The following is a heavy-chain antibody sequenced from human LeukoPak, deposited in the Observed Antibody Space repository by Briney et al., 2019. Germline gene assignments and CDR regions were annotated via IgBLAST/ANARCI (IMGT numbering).Heavy chain of an antibody. J-gene: IGHJ6*02. Sequence: ASVKVSCKASGYTFTNYAMNWVRQAPGQGLEWMGWINPNSGGTNYAQKFQGWVTMTRDTSISTAYMELSRLRSDDTAVYYCARAAEPLYDILTGYYYYYGMDVWGQGTTVTVSS. D-gene: IGHD3-9*01. CDR1: GYTFTNYA. CDR3: ARAAEPLYDILTGYYYYYGMDV. CDR2: INPNSGGT. V-gene: IGHV1-2*04.